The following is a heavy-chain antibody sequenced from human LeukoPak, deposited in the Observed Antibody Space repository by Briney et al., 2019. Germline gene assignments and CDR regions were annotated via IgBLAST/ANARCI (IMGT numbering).Heavy chain of an antibody. J-gene: IGHJ4*02. Sequence: GASVKVSCKASGYTFTGYYMHWVRQAPGQGLEWMGWINPNSGGTNYAQKFQGRVTMTRDTSISTAYTELSRLRSDDTAVYYCARVPIGRYCSGGSCSDFSDYWGQGTLVTVSS. D-gene: IGHD2-15*01. CDR2: INPNSGGT. CDR3: ARVPIGRYCSGGSCSDFSDY. V-gene: IGHV1-2*02. CDR1: GYTFTGYY.